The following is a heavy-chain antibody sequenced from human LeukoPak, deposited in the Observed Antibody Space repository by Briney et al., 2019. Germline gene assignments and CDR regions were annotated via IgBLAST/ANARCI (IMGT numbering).Heavy chain of an antibody. CDR2: IWYDGSNK. D-gene: IGHD3-10*01. J-gene: IGHJ4*02. V-gene: IGHV3-33*01. Sequence: GGSLRLSCAPSGFTFSSYGMHWVRQAPGKGLEWVAVIWYDGSNKYYADSVKGRFTISRDNSKNTLYLQMNSLRAEDTAVYYCARGGSGLLWFGAPPYYFDYWGQGTLVTVSS. CDR3: ARGGSGLLWFGAPPYYFDY. CDR1: GFTFSSYG.